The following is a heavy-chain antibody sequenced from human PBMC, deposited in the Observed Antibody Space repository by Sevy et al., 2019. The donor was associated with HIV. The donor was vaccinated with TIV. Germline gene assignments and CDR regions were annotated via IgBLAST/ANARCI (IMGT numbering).Heavy chain of an antibody. CDR1: GGSFSGYY. D-gene: IGHD2-15*01. CDR2: INHSGST. J-gene: IGHJ5*02. CDR3: ARAPPVVGAPGAPSWFDP. V-gene: IGHV4-34*01. Sequence: SETLSLTCAVYGGSFSGYYWNWIRQSPGKGLEWIGEINHSGSTHYNPSLKSRVTISVDTSKNQFSLRLNSVTAADTAVYYCARAPPVVGAPGAPSWFDPWGQGTLVTVSS.